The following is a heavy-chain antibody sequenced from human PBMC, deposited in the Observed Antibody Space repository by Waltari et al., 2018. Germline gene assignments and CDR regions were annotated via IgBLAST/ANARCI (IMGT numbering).Heavy chain of an antibody. CDR2: ISGSGGST. V-gene: IGHV3-23*04. J-gene: IGHJ4*02. CDR1: GFTFSGYA. Sequence: EVQLVESGGGLVQPGGSLRLSCAASGFTFSGYAMSWVRRAPGKGWGGVPAISGSGGSTYYADSVKGRFTISRDNSKNTLYLQMNSLRAEDTAVYYCANSDGYNSGLVDYWGQGTLVTVSS. D-gene: IGHD5-12*01. CDR3: ANSDGYNSGLVDY.